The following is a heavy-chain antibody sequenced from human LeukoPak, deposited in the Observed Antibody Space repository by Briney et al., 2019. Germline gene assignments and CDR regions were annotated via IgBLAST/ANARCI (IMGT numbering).Heavy chain of an antibody. D-gene: IGHD5-12*01. Sequence: SVKVSCKASGGTFSSYAISWVRQAPGQGLEWVGGIIPIFGTANYAQKFQGRVTITADESTSTAYMELSSLRSEDTAVYYCARRYSGYDQPNPYYYGMDVWGQGTTVTVSS. CDR2: IIPIFGTA. CDR3: ARRYSGYDQPNPYYYGMDV. CDR1: GGTFSSYA. J-gene: IGHJ6*02. V-gene: IGHV1-69*13.